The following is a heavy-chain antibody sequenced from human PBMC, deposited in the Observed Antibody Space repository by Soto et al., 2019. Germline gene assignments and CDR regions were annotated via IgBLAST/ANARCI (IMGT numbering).Heavy chain of an antibody. Sequence: SETLSLTCTVSGGSISSGGYYWSWIRQHPGKGLEWIGYIYYSGSTYYNPSLKSRVTISVDTSKNQFSLKLSSVTAADTAVYYGARAGTTLYYFDYWGQGTLVTVSS. CDR2: IYYSGST. CDR1: GGSISSGGYY. J-gene: IGHJ4*02. V-gene: IGHV4-31*03. CDR3: ARAGTTLYYFDY. D-gene: IGHD1-1*01.